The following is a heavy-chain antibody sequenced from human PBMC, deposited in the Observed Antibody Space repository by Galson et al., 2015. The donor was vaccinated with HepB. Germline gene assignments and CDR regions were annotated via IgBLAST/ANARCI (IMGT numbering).Heavy chain of an antibody. CDR3: ARDSAFGRFFDY. D-gene: IGHD3-10*01. CDR2: ISSSSSYI. Sequence: SLRLSCAAPGFTFSSYSMNWVRQAPGKGLEWVSSISSSSSYIYYADSVKGRFTISRDNAKNSLYLQMNSLRAEDTAVYYCARDSAFGRFFDYWGQGTLVTVSS. CDR1: GFTFSSYS. V-gene: IGHV3-21*01. J-gene: IGHJ4*02.